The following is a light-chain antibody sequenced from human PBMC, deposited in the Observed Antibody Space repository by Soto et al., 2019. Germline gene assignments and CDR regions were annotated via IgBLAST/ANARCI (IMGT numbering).Light chain of an antibody. J-gene: IGKJ5*01. Sequence: NLLTQSPGTLSLAPGESAALSCRALQSISSSYLGWYQQKPGQAPRLLIYGASSRATGIPDRFSGSGAGTDVTLTISRLEPEDFAMYYCHQYGSSPPVTFGQGTRLEIK. V-gene: IGKV3-20*01. CDR3: HQYGSSPPVT. CDR1: QSISSSY. CDR2: GAS.